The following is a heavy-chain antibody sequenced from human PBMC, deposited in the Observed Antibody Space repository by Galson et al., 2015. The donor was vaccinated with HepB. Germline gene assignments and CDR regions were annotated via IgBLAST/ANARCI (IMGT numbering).Heavy chain of an antibody. CDR3: ARGLIGSSPGWDNWFDS. CDR2: ISSISSNI. V-gene: IGHV3-11*06. J-gene: IGHJ5*01. D-gene: IGHD1-26*01. CDR1: GFTFSAYY. Sequence: SLRLSCAASGFTFSAYYMSWIRQAPGKGPEWVSKISSISSNINYADSVKGRFTISRDNAKNTLYLQMNCLRAEDTAVYYCARGLIGSSPGWDNWFDSWGQGTLVTVSS.